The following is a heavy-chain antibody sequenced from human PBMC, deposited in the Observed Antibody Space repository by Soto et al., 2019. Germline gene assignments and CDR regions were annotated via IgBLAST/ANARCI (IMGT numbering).Heavy chain of an antibody. J-gene: IGHJ5*02. Sequence: QITLKESGPTLVKPTQTLTLTCTFSGFSLSTSGVGVGWIRQPPGKALEWLALIYWDDDKRYSPSLKSRLTITKDTSKNQVVLTMTNMDPVDTATYYCAHTLLYYDILTGYFSRVNWFDPWGQGTLVTVSS. V-gene: IGHV2-5*02. CDR2: IYWDDDK. D-gene: IGHD3-9*01. CDR1: GFSLSTSGVG. CDR3: AHTLLYYDILTGYFSRVNWFDP.